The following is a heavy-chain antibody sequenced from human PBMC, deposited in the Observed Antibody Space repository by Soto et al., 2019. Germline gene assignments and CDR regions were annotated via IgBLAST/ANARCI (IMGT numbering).Heavy chain of an antibody. Sequence: ASVKVSCKASGYTFTSYDINWVRQATGQGLEWMGWMNPNSGNTGYAQKFQGRVTMTRNTSISTAYMELSSLRSEDTAMYYCARGKTYYDILTGPFFDYWGQGTLVTVSS. V-gene: IGHV1-8*01. D-gene: IGHD3-9*01. J-gene: IGHJ4*02. CDR3: ARGKTYYDILTGPFFDY. CDR1: GYTFTSYD. CDR2: MNPNSGNT.